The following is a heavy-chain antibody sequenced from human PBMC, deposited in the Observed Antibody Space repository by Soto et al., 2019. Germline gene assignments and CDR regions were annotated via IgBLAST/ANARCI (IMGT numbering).Heavy chain of an antibody. CDR1: GFTFSSYA. D-gene: IGHD7-27*01. V-gene: IGHV3-23*01. J-gene: IGHJ6*02. CDR2: ISVSGDST. CDR3: AKWGLSGHGMDV. Sequence: GGSLRPSCAASGFTFSSYAMTWVRQAPGKGLEWVSTISVSGDSTYYADSVKGRFTISRDNSKNTMYLQMNSLRIEDTAVYYCAKWGLSGHGMDVWGQGTTVTVSS.